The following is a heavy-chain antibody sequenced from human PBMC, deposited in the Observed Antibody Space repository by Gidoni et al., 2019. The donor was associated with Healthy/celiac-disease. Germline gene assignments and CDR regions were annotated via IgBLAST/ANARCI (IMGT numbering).Heavy chain of an antibody. V-gene: IGHV3-30*03. Sequence: QVQLVESGGGVVQPGRSLRLSCAASGFTFSSYGMHWVRQAPGKGLAWVAVISYDGSNKYYADSVKGRFTISRDNPKNTLYLQMNSLRAEDTAVYYCASDHNPNYGDYDGYFDYWGQGTLVTVSS. D-gene: IGHD4-17*01. CDR2: ISYDGSNK. CDR3: ASDHNPNYGDYDGYFDY. CDR1: GFTFSSYG. J-gene: IGHJ4*02.